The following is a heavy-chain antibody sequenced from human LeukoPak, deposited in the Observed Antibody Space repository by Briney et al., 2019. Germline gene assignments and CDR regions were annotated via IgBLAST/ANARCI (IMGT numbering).Heavy chain of an antibody. D-gene: IGHD3-3*01. CDR3: ARGSLPYYDIWSGYSAFDY. J-gene: IGHJ4*02. V-gene: IGHV5-51*01. Sequence: GESLKISCKGFGYSFSNYWIGWVRQMPGKGLEWMGIIYPGDSDTQYSPSFQGQVTISADRSITTAYLQWSSLKASDTAMFYCARGSLPYYDIWSGYSAFDYWGQGSLVTVSS. CDR1: GYSFSNYW. CDR2: IYPGDSDT.